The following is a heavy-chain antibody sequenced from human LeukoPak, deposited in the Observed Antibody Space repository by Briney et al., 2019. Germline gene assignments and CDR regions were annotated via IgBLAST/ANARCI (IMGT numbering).Heavy chain of an antibody. CDR2: IYHSGST. CDR1: GGSISSGGYY. D-gene: IGHD3-3*01. V-gene: IGHV4-30-2*01. J-gene: IGHJ4*02. CDR3: ATSKRFLEWVGGYYFDY. Sequence: ASETLSLTCTVSGGSISSGGYYWSWIRQPPGKGLECIGYIYHSGSTYYNPSLKSRVTISVDRSKNQFSLKLSSVTAADTAVYYCATSKRFLEWVGGYYFDYWGQGTLVTVSS.